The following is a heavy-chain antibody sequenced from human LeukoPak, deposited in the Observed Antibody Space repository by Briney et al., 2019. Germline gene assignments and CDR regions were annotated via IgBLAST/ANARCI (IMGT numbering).Heavy chain of an antibody. CDR2: INPSGGST. Sequence: GASVKVSCKASGYSFTSYDISWVRQAPGQGLEWMGIINPSGGSTTYAEKFQGRVTMTRDTSTSTVYMELTSLRSEDTAVYYCARDSLRTAIAMAGGNWFDPWGQGTLVTVSP. D-gene: IGHD6-19*01. J-gene: IGHJ5*02. V-gene: IGHV1-46*01. CDR1: GYSFTSYD. CDR3: ARDSLRTAIAMAGGNWFDP.